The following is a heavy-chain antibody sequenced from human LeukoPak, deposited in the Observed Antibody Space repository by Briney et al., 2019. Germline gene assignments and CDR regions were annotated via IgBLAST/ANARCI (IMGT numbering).Heavy chain of an antibody. CDR3: ARFRTGRAFDI. D-gene: IGHD3/OR15-3a*01. CDR1: GYTLTELS. V-gene: IGHV1-24*01. Sequence: RASVKVSCKVSGYTLTELSMHWVRQAPGKGLEWMGGFDPEDGETIYAQKFQGRVTMTRDTSTSTVYMELSSLRSEDTAVYYCARFRTGRAFDIWGQGTMVTVSS. J-gene: IGHJ3*02. CDR2: FDPEDGET.